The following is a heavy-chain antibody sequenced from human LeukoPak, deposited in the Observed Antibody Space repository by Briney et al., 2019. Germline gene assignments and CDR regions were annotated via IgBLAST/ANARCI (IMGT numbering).Heavy chain of an antibody. J-gene: IGHJ4*02. CDR2: ISGSGGST. Sequence: GGSLRLSCAASGFTFSSYAMSWVRQAPGKGLEWVSAISGSGGSTYYADSVKGRFTISRDNSKNTLYLQMNSLRAEDTAVYYCARMLDYGDYSDRVYWGQGTLVTVSS. CDR3: ARMLDYGDYSDRVY. CDR1: GFTFSSYA. V-gene: IGHV3-23*01. D-gene: IGHD4-17*01.